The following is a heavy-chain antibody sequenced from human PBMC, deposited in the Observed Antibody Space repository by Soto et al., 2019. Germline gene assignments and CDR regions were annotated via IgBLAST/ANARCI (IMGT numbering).Heavy chain of an antibody. CDR1: GFTFSSY. J-gene: IGHJ4*02. Sequence: QVQLVESGGGVVQPGRSLRLSCAASGFTFSSYIWYDESNKDYADSVKGRFTISRDNSKNTLYLQMNSRRAEDTAVYYCARDYHATNVGLGGYWGQGTLVTVSS. CDR2: WYDESNK. V-gene: IGHV3-33*01. CDR3: ARDYHATNVGLGGY. D-gene: IGHD5-12*01.